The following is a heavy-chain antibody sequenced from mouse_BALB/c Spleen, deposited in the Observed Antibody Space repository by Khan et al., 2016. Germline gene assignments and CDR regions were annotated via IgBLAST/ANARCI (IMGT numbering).Heavy chain of an antibody. J-gene: IGHJ4*01. CDR2: ITYSGTT. CDR1: GYSITSDYA. Sequence: VQLKQSGPGLVKPSQSLSLTCTVTGYSITSDYAWNWIRQFPGNKLEWMGYITYSGTTTYNPSLKSRISITRDTSKNQFFLQLNSVTTEDTATYYCARWLDAMDYGGQGTSVTVSS. CDR3: ARWLDAMDY. D-gene: IGHD2-2*01. V-gene: IGHV3-2*02.